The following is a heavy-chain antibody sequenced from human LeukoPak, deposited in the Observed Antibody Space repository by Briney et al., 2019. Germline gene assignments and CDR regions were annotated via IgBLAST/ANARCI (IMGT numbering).Heavy chain of an antibody. CDR2: IRYDGSDK. J-gene: IGHJ4*02. Sequence: GGSLRLSCAASGFTFSNYGMHWVRQAPGKGLEWVAFIRYDGSDKYCADSVKGRFTISRDNSKNTLYIQMNSLRVEDTAMYYCAKGQLFGDYWGQGTLVTVSS. CDR3: AKGQLFGDY. V-gene: IGHV3-30*02. D-gene: IGHD3-3*01. CDR1: GFTFSNYG.